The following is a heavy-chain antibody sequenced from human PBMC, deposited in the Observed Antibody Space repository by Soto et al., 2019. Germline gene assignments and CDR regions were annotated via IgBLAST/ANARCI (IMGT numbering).Heavy chain of an antibody. D-gene: IGHD6-13*01. CDR3: ARGSIGSSWAYGMDV. Sequence: EVQLVESGGGLVQPGGSLRLSCAASGFTFSSYEMNWVRQAPGKGLEWVSYISSSGSTIYYADSVKGRFTISRDNAKNALYLQMNSLRAEDTAVYYCARGSIGSSWAYGMDVWGQGTTVTVSS. CDR2: ISSSGSTI. V-gene: IGHV3-48*03. CDR1: GFTFSSYE. J-gene: IGHJ6*02.